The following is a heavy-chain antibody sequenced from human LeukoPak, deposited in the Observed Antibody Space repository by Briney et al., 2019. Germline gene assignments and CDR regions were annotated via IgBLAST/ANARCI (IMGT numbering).Heavy chain of an antibody. D-gene: IGHD3-10*01. J-gene: IGHJ6*02. CDR2: ISWNSGSI. V-gene: IGHV3-9*01. Sequence: GGSLRLSCAASGFTFDDYAMHWVRQAPGKGLEWVAGISWNSGSIGYADSVKGRFTISRDNAKNCLYLQMNSLRAEDPALYYCAKDILGGYYYYGSGSYYMSPSYYYGMDVWGQGTTVTVSS. CDR3: AKDILGGYYYYGSGSYYMSPSYYYGMDV. CDR1: GFTFDDYA.